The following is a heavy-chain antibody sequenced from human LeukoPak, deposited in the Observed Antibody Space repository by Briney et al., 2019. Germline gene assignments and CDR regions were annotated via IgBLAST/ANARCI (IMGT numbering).Heavy chain of an antibody. Sequence: GGSLRLSCAASGFIFSNAWMSWVRQTPGKGLEGVGRIKSNIVDGTTDYAAPVKGRFTISRDDSKNMLFLEMSSLKTEDTGMYFCTTWSYSANGFDYWGQGALVTVSS. J-gene: IGHJ4*02. CDR3: TTWSYSANGFDY. CDR1: GFIFSNAW. V-gene: IGHV3-15*01. D-gene: IGHD1-26*01. CDR2: IKSNIVDGTT.